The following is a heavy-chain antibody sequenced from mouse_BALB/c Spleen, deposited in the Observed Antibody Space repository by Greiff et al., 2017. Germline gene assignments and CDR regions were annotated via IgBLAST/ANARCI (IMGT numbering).Heavy chain of an antibody. D-gene: IGHD2-14*01. V-gene: IGHV1-7*01. J-gene: IGHJ3*01. CDR2: INPSTGYN. CDR3: ARSYRYDVWFAY. Sequence: QVQLKESGAELAKPGASVKMSCKASGYTFTSYWMHWVKQRPGQGLEWIGYINPSTGYNEYNQKFKDKATLTADKSSSTAYMQLSSLTSEDSAVYYCARSYRYDVWFAYWGQGTLVTVSA. CDR1: GYTFTSYW.